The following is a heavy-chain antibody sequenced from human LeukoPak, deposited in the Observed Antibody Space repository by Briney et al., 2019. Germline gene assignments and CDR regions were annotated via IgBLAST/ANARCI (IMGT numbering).Heavy chain of an antibody. CDR3: ARESWNDSPYFDY. Sequence: PGGSLRLSCAASEFTFSSYSRNWVRQAPGKGLGWVSSISSSSSYIYYADSVKGRFTISRDNAKNSLSLQMNSLRAEDTAVYYCARESWNDSPYFDYWGQGTLVTVSS. CDR2: ISSSSSYI. J-gene: IGHJ4*02. CDR1: EFTFSSYS. V-gene: IGHV3-21*01. D-gene: IGHD1-1*01.